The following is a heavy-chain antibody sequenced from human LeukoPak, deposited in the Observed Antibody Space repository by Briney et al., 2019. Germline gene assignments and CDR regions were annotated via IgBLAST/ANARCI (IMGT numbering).Heavy chain of an antibody. CDR1: GGSMNNYY. J-gene: IGHJ1*01. D-gene: IGHD3-16*01. Sequence: SETLSLTCTVSGGSMNNYYWSWTRQPPGKGMEYIGSIDYRGSTKYNRSLKSRVTISVDMSKNQFSLKLSSVTAADTAVYFCARLPRGTQPPDYRRDWGQGIPVTVSS. CDR3: ARLPRGTQPPDYRRD. V-gene: IGHV4-59*08. CDR2: IDYRGST.